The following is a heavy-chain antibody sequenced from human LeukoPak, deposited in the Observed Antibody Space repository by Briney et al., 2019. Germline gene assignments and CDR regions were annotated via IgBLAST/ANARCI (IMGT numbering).Heavy chain of an antibody. Sequence: ASVKVSCKASGYTFTGYYMHWVRQAPGQGLEWMGWINPNSGGTNYAQKFQVRVTITRDTSISTAYMELSRLRSDDTAVYYCTHSSGYSDFDYWGQGTLVTVSS. CDR1: GYTFTGYY. J-gene: IGHJ4*02. CDR3: THSSGYSDFDY. D-gene: IGHD3-22*01. CDR2: INPNSGGT. V-gene: IGHV1-2*02.